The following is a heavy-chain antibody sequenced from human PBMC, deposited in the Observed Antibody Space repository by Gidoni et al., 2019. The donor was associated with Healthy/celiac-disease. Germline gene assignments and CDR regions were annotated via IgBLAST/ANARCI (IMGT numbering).Heavy chain of an antibody. J-gene: IGHJ3*02. D-gene: IGHD1-26*01. Sequence: QVQLVQSGAEVKKPGASVKVSCKASGYTFTSYYMHWVRQAPGQGLEWMGIINPSGGSTSYAQQFQGRVTITRDTSTSTVYMELSSLRSEDTAVYYCACWDNDAFDIWGQGTMVTVSS. CDR2: INPSGGST. CDR3: ACWDNDAFDI. CDR1: GYTFTSYY. V-gene: IGHV1-46*03.